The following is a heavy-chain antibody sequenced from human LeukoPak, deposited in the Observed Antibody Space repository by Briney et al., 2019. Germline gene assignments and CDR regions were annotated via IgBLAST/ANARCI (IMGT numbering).Heavy chain of an antibody. Sequence: GGSLRLSCAASGFAFSEYWMHWVRQTPGTGLMWVARINDGGTYTAYADSVKGRFTVSRDNSKNTLYLQMNRLRAEDTAVYYCARDLTYQLLKDAFDIWGQGTMVTVSS. J-gene: IGHJ3*02. D-gene: IGHD2-2*01. CDR3: ARDLTYQLLKDAFDI. V-gene: IGHV3-74*01. CDR2: INDGGTYT. CDR1: GFAFSEYW.